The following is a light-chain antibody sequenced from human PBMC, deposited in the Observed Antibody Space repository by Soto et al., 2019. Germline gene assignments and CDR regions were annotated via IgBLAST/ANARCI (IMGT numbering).Light chain of an antibody. V-gene: IGLV2-14*01. CDR2: EVS. CDR3: SSYTSSSTLV. Sequence: QSVLTQPAYVSGSPGQSITISCTGTSSDVGGYNYVSWYQQHPGKAPKLLIYEVSNRPSGVSNRFSGSKSGNTASLTISGHQAEDEADYYCSSYTSSSTLVFGGGTKLTVL. J-gene: IGLJ2*01. CDR1: SSDVGGYNY.